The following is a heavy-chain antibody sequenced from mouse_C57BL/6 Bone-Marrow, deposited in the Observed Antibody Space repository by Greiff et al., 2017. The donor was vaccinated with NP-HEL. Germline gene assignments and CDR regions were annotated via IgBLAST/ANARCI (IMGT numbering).Heavy chain of an antibody. V-gene: IGHV1-69*01. J-gene: IGHJ2*01. CDR1: GYTFTSYW. Sequence: QVQLQQPGAELVMPGASVKLSCKASGYTFTSYWMHWVKQRPGQGLEWIGEIDPSDSYTNYNQKFKGKSTLTVDKSSSTADMQLSSLTSEDSAVYDCAREGYSNPYYFDYWGQGTTLTVSS. CDR3: AREGYSNPYYFDY. D-gene: IGHD2-5*01. CDR2: IDPSDSYT.